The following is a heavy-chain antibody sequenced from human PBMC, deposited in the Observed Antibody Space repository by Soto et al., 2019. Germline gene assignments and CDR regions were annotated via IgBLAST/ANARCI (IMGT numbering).Heavy chain of an antibody. D-gene: IGHD3-22*01. CDR3: ARDARRETSITMIVVVTKHGTDAFDI. J-gene: IGHJ3*02. Sequence: ASVKVSCKASGYTFTSYYMHWVRQAPGQGLEWMGIINPSGGSTSYAQKFQGRVTMTRDTSTSTVYMELSSLRSEDTAVYYCARDARRETSITMIVVVTKHGTDAFDIWGQGTMVTVSS. V-gene: IGHV1-46*01. CDR1: GYTFTSYY. CDR2: INPSGGST.